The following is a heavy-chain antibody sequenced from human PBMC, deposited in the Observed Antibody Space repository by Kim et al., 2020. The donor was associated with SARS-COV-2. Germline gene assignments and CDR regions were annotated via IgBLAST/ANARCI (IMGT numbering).Heavy chain of an antibody. CDR1: GFTFTSSA. V-gene: IGHV1-58*02. CDR3: AADLGPPGGKYYYYGMDV. CDR2: IVVGSGNT. D-gene: IGHD6-25*01. J-gene: IGHJ6*02. Sequence: SVKVSCKASGFTFTSSAMQWVRQARGQRLEWIGWIVVGSGNTNYAQKFQERVTITRDMSTSTAYMELSSLRSEDTAVYYCAADLGPPGGKYYYYGMDVWGQGTTVTVSS.